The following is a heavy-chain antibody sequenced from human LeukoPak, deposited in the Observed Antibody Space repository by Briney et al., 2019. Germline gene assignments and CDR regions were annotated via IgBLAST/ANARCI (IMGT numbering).Heavy chain of an antibody. CDR3: ARETVNWNSRYFDY. Sequence: ASVKVSCKASGYAFTDFYIHWVRQAPGQGLEWMGWISAYNGNTNYAQKLQGRVTMSTDTSTSTAYMELRSLRSDDTAVYYCARETVNWNSRYFDYWGQGTLVTVSS. CDR1: GYAFTDFY. V-gene: IGHV1-18*04. J-gene: IGHJ4*02. D-gene: IGHD1-7*01. CDR2: ISAYNGNT.